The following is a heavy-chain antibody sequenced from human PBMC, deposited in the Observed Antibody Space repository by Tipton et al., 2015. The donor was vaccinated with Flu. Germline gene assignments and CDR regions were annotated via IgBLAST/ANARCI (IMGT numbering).Heavy chain of an antibody. V-gene: IGHV4-31*03. Sequence: TLSLTCNVSGGSISSGNFYWSWIRQHPGKGLEYIGYIYHSGSTYYNPSLTSRVTMSVDTSKNQFSLNLSSVTAADTAMYYCARVTDTRRQNQYFYGMDVWGQGTTVTVSS. CDR2: IYHSGST. D-gene: IGHD1-20*01. J-gene: IGHJ6*02. CDR3: ARVTDTRRQNQYFYGMDV. CDR1: GGSISSGNFY.